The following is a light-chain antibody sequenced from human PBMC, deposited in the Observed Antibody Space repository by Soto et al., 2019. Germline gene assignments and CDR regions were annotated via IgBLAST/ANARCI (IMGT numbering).Light chain of an antibody. V-gene: IGKV3-11*01. CDR2: DAS. Sequence: EIVLTQSPATLSLSPGERATLSCRASQSVSSYLAWYQQKPGQAPRLLIYDASNRATGIPARFSGSGSGTDFTLTISSLEPEDFAVYYCQQYGSSFRYTFGQGTKLEIK. CDR3: QQYGSSFRYT. CDR1: QSVSSY. J-gene: IGKJ2*01.